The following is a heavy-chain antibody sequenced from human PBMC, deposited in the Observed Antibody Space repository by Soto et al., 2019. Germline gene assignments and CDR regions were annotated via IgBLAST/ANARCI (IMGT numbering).Heavy chain of an antibody. Sequence: LRLSCAASGFTFRSFTMNWVRQAPGKGLEGVSTISSNSAYIYYTDALRGRFTISRDNAKNSLHLQMNSLRAEDTAVYYCTRDASRDSSARGWFDPLGPGTLVTVSS. V-gene: IGHV3-21*01. D-gene: IGHD6-13*01. J-gene: IGHJ5*02. CDR2: ISSNSAYI. CDR1: GFTFRSFT. CDR3: TRDASRDSSARGWFDP.